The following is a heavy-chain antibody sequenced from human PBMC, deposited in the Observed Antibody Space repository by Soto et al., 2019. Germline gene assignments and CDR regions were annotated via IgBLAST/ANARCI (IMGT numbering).Heavy chain of an antibody. Sequence: ASVKVSCKASGFNFAGYFLHWVRQAPGQGLEWMGWINPNSGATKDAQKFQGRVTMTWDTSISSAYIELVSLRFDDAAVYYCAREVWGSSQDFDNWGQGTRVTVYS. D-gene: IGHD3-16*01. CDR1: GFNFAGYF. CDR3: AREVWGSSQDFDN. V-gene: IGHV1-2*02. J-gene: IGHJ4*02. CDR2: INPNSGAT.